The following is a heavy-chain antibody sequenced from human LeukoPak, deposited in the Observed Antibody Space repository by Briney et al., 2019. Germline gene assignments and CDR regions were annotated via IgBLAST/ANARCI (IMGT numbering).Heavy chain of an antibody. CDR3: ARRSGYYGP. V-gene: IGHV3-23*01. D-gene: IGHD5-12*01. Sequence: GGSLRLSCAASGFTFSAYGMSWVRQSPRKGLEWVSGVSGADGTTYYADSVKGRFTISRDNAENSLYLQMNSLRAEDTAVYYCARRSGYYGPWGQGTLVTVSS. J-gene: IGHJ4*02. CDR1: GFTFSAYG. CDR2: VSGADGTT.